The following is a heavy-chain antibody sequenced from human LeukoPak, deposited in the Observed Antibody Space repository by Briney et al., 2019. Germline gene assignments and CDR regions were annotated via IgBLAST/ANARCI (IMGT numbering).Heavy chain of an antibody. J-gene: IGHJ4*02. CDR1: GYTFTSYD. V-gene: IGHV1-8*01. CDR3: ARGTTYYDISPY. D-gene: IGHD3-9*01. Sequence: ASLKVSCKASGYTFTSYDNNWVRQANGPGLEWMGWMNPNSGNTGYAQKFQGRVTMTRSTSISTAYMEPSSLRSEDTAVYYCARGTTYYDISPYWGQGTLVTVSS. CDR2: MNPNSGNT.